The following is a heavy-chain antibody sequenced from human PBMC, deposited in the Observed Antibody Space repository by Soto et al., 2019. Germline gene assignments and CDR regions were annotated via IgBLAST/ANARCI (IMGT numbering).Heavy chain of an antibody. CDR1: GYTFTSYG. CDR3: ARDSRRWYTPFDC. CDR2: ISAYNGNT. D-gene: IGHD6-19*01. J-gene: IGHJ4*02. Sequence: QVQLVQSGAEVKKPGASVKVSCKASGYTFTSYGISWVRQAPGQGLEWMGWISAYNGNTNYAQKPQGRVSMTTATSASTAYMELSGLRCGVAPVYYCARDSRRWYTPFDCWGQGTLVTVSS. V-gene: IGHV1-18*01.